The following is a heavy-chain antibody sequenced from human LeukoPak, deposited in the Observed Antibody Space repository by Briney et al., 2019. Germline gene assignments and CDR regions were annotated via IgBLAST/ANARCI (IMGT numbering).Heavy chain of an antibody. J-gene: IGHJ4*02. Sequence: GGSLRLSCAASGFTVSSNYMSWVRQAPGKGLEWGSVIYSGGSTYYADSVKGRFTISRDNSKNTLYLQMNSLRAEDTAVYYCAREAHSTLGLYYFDYWGQGTLVTVSS. CDR2: IYSGGST. V-gene: IGHV3-53*01. CDR1: GFTVSSNY. D-gene: IGHD6-13*01. CDR3: AREAHSTLGLYYFDY.